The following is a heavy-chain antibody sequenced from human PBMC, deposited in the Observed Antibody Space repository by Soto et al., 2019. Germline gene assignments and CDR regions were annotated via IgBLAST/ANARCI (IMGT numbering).Heavy chain of an antibody. CDR2: IKSKTDGGTT. Sequence: AGGSLRLSCAASGVTFSNAWMNWVRQAPGKGLEWVGRIKSKTDGGTTDYAAPVKGRFTISRDDSKNTLYLQMNSLKTEDTAVYYCTTSPGKRNYYYYYGMDVWGQGTTVTVSS. CDR1: GVTFSNAW. J-gene: IGHJ6*02. CDR3: TTSPGKRNYYYYYGMDV. V-gene: IGHV3-15*07.